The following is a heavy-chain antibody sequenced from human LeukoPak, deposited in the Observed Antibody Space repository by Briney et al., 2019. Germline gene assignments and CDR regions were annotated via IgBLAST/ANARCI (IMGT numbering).Heavy chain of an antibody. D-gene: IGHD3-16*01. CDR1: GYTFTGYY. J-gene: IGHJ4*02. Sequence: GASVKVSCKASGYTFTGYYMHWVRQAPGQGLEWMGWINPDSGGTNYAQKFQGRVTMIRDTSISTAYLELSWLRSDDTAVYSCARLRSYDYVWGSFDYWGQGTLVTVSS. V-gene: IGHV1-2*02. CDR2: INPDSGGT. CDR3: ARLRSYDYVWGSFDY.